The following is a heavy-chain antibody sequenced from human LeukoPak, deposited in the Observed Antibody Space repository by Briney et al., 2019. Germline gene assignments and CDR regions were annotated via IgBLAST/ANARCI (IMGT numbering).Heavy chain of an antibody. CDR3: TRDPGITIFGVILIPFDY. D-gene: IGHD3-3*01. J-gene: IGHJ4*02. CDR2: IRSKAYGGTT. V-gene: IGHV3-49*03. CDR1: GFTFGDYA. Sequence: PGGSLRLSCTSSGFTFGDYAMSWFRQAPGKGLEWVGLIRSKAYGGTTEYAASVRGRFTISRDDSKSIAYLQMNSLKTEDTAVYYCTRDPGITIFGVILIPFDYWGQGTLVTVSS.